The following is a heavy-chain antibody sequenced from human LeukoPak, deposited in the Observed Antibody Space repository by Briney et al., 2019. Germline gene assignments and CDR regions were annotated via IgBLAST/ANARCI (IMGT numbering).Heavy chain of an antibody. Sequence: PSETLSLTCTVSGGSINSYYWSWIRQPAGKGLEWIGRIYTSGSSNYNPSLKSRVTMSVDTSKNQFSLRLTSVTAADTAVYYCARAAYGDSRNYYFYWGVWGKGTTVPVSS. CDR3: ARAAYGDSRNYYFYWGV. J-gene: IGHJ6*03. CDR1: GGSINSYY. V-gene: IGHV4-4*07. D-gene: IGHD4-17*01. CDR2: IYTSGSS.